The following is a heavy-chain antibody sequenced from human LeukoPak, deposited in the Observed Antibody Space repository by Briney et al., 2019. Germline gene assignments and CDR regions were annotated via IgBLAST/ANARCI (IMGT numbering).Heavy chain of an antibody. J-gene: IGHJ3*02. D-gene: IGHD2-2*01. CDR1: GGTFSSYA. CDR3: ARDRGDIVVVRGAFDI. CDR2: IIPIFGTA. V-gene: IGHV1-69*13. Sequence: SVKVSCKASGGTFSSYAISWVRQAPGQGLEWMGGIIPIFGTANHAQKFQGRVTITADESTSTAYMELSSLRSEDTAVYYCARDRGDIVVVRGAFDIWGQGTMVTVSS.